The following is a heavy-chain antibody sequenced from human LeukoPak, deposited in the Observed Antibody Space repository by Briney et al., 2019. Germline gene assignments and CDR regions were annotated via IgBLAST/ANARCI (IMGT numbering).Heavy chain of an antibody. V-gene: IGHV4-59*08. J-gene: IGHJ3*02. CDR1: GGSISSYY. CDR2: IYYSGST. D-gene: IGHD4-23*01. CDR3: ARSSDYGGNSDAFDI. Sequence: PPETLSLTCTVSGGSISSYYWSWIRQPPGKGLEWIGYIYYSGSTNYNPSLKSRVTISVDTSKNQFSLKLSSVTAADTAVYYCARSSDYGGNSDAFDIWGQGTMVTVSS.